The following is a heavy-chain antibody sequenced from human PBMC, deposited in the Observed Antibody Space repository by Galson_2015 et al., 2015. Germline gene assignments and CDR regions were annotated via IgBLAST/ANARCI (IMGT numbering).Heavy chain of an antibody. J-gene: IGHJ4*02. CDR2: IRSKSNDYAT. CDR1: GFIFSGSA. Sequence: SLRLSCAASGFIFSGSAIHWVRQASGRGLEWVGRIRSKSNDYATSYAASVKGRFTISRDDLKNTAYLQMNSLKTEDTAVYYCTRLEGDYGGKVDYWGQGTLVTVYS. CDR3: TRLEGDYGGKVDY. V-gene: IGHV3-73*01. D-gene: IGHD4-17*01.